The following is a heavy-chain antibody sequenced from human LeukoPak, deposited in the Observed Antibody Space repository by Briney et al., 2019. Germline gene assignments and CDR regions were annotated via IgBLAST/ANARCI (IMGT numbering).Heavy chain of an antibody. CDR2: IYYSGST. Sequence: PSETLSLTCTVSGGSISSYYWSWIRQPPGKGLEWIGYIYYSGSTNYNPSLKSRVTISVDTSKNQFSLKLSSVTAADTAVYYCARVYNWIYWYFDLWGRGTLVTVSS. CDR1: GGSISSYY. V-gene: IGHV4-59*01. J-gene: IGHJ2*01. CDR3: ARVYNWIYWYFDL. D-gene: IGHD1-20*01.